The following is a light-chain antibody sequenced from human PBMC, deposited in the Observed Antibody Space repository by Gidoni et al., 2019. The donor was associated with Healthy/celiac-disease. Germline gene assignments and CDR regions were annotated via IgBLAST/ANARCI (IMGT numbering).Light chain of an antibody. CDR2: EDN. CDR1: SGSIASNY. Sequence: GKTVTISCTRSSGSIASNYVQWYQQRPGSSPTTVIYEDNQRPSGVPDRFSGSIDSSSNSASLTISGLKTEDEADYYCQSYDSSNHVVFGGGTKLTV. V-gene: IGLV6-57*01. J-gene: IGLJ2*01. CDR3: QSYDSSNHVV.